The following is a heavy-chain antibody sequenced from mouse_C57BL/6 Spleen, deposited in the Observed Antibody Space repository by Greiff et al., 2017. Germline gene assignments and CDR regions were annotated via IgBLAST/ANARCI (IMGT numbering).Heavy chain of an antibody. CDR2: IYPGGGYT. Sequence: QVHVKQSGAELVRPGTSVKMSCKASGYTFTNYWIGWAKQRPGHGLEWIGDIYPGGGYTNYNEKFKGKATLTADKSSSTAYMQFSSLTSEDSAIYYCARSAYYYGSSSHCDVWGTGTTVTVSS. V-gene: IGHV1-63*01. J-gene: IGHJ1*03. D-gene: IGHD1-1*01. CDR3: ARSAYYYGSSSHCDV. CDR1: GYTFTNYW.